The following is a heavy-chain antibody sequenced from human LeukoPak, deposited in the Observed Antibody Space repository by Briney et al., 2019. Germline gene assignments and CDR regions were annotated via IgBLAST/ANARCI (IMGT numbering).Heavy chain of an antibody. CDR1: GYTFSNYD. V-gene: IGHV1-8*01. D-gene: IGHD5-12*01. CDR2: MNPNSGNT. Sequence: ASVKVSCKASGYTFSNYDINWVRQAPGQGLEWMGWMNPNSGNTGSAQKFQGRVTMTRSTSIGTAYMELTSLRSEDTAVYYCASPTKQDTVVDQYSGSTRHYYGMDVWGQGTTVIVSS. J-gene: IGHJ6*02. CDR3: ASPTKQDTVVDQYSGSTRHYYGMDV.